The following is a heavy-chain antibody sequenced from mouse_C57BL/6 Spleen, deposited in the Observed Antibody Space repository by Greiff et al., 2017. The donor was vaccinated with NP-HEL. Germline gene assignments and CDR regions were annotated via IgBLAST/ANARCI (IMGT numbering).Heavy chain of an antibody. D-gene: IGHD1-1*01. J-gene: IGHJ4*01. CDR2: INPNNGGT. V-gene: IGHV1-26*01. CDR1: GYTFTDYY. Sequence: EVQLQQSGPELVKPGASVKISCKASGYTFTDYYMNWVKQSHGKSLEWIGDINPNNGGTSYNQKFKGKATLTVDKSSSTAYMELRSLTSEDSAVYYCARLGRYGRRGAMDYWGQGTSVTVSS. CDR3: ARLGRYGRRGAMDY.